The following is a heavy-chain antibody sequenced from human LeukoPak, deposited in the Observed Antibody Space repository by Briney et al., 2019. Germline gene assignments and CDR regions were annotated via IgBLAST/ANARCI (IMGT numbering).Heavy chain of an antibody. D-gene: IGHD6-19*01. V-gene: IGHV3-48*04. Sequence: GGSLRLSCTASGFTFSSYNMNWVRQAPGKGLEWVSYISSSSSTIYYADSVKGRFTISRDNAKNSLYLQMNSLRAEDTAVYYCARARIGVAVNAGFDYWGQGTLATVSS. CDR2: ISSSSSTI. CDR1: GFTFSSYN. CDR3: ARARIGVAVNAGFDY. J-gene: IGHJ4*02.